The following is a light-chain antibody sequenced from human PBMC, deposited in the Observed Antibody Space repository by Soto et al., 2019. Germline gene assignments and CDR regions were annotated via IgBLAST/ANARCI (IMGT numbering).Light chain of an antibody. V-gene: IGKV1-5*03. CDR2: MAS. Sequence: DIQMTPSPSTLSASVGDRVTITCRASQSLSGWLAWYQQKSGKAPKLLIYMASTLQSGVPSRFSGTGSGTEFTLTISSLQPDDFATYYCQQYHSYPLTFGGGTKVGIK. CDR3: QQYHSYPLT. J-gene: IGKJ4*01. CDR1: QSLSGW.